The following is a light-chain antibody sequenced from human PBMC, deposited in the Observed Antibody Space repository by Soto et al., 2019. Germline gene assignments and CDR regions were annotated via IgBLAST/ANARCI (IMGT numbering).Light chain of an antibody. CDR2: DVS. CDR1: SSDVGGYNY. CDR3: SSYTSSSTRV. V-gene: IGLV2-14*01. Sequence: QSALTQPASVSGSPGQSITISCTGTSSDVGGYNYVSWYQQHPGKAPKLMIYDVSNRPSGVSNRFSGSKSPNTASLTISGLQAEDESDYYCSSYTSSSTRVFGTGTKLTVL. J-gene: IGLJ1*01.